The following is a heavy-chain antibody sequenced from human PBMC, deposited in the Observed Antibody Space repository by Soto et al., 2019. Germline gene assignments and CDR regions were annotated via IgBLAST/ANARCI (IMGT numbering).Heavy chain of an antibody. V-gene: IGHV3-48*02. J-gene: IGHJ6*02. Sequence: EVQLVESGGGLVQPGGSLRLYCAASGFTFSSYSMNWVRQAPGKGLEWVSYISSSSSTIYYADSVKGRFTISRDNAKNSLYLQMNSLRDEDTAVYYCARAKRKAGYYYYGIDVLGQGTTVTVSS. CDR2: ISSSSSTI. CDR1: GFTFSSYS. D-gene: IGHD3-10*01. CDR3: ARAKRKAGYYYYGIDV.